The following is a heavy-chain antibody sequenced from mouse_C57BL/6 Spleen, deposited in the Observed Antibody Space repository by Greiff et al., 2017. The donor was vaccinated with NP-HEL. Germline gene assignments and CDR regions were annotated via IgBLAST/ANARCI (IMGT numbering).Heavy chain of an antibody. Sequence: DVMLVESGGGLVKPGGSLKLSCAASGFTFSDYGMHWVRQAPEKGLEWVAYISSGSSTIYYADTVKGRFTISRDNAKNTLFLQMTSLRSEDTAMYYCGIFIYSMDYWGQGTSVTVSS. CDR2: ISSGSSTI. V-gene: IGHV5-17*01. CDR1: GFTFSDYG. J-gene: IGHJ4*01. D-gene: IGHD1-1*01. CDR3: GIFIYSMDY.